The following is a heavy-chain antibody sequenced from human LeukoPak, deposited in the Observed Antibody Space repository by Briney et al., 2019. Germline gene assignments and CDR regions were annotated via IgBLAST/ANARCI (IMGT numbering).Heavy chain of an antibody. J-gene: IGHJ4*02. V-gene: IGHV3-21*04. CDR2: ISSSGNTI. CDR3: ARYASSTWHKGGDY. CDR1: GFTFSSYA. D-gene: IGHD6-13*01. Sequence: PGGSLRLSCAASGFTFSSYAMSWVRQAPGKGLEWVSAISSSGNTIYYADSVKGRFTISRDNAKNALYLQVNSLRAEDTAVYYCARYASSTWHKGGDYWGRGALVTVSS.